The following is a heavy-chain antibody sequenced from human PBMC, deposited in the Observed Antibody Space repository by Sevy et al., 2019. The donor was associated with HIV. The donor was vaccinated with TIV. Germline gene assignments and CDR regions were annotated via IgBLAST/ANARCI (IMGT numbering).Heavy chain of an antibody. J-gene: IGHJ4*02. Sequence: GGSLRLSCAASGFTFSNYWMSWVRQAPGKGLECVANINQDGSEKYYLDSVKGRFIVSRDNAKNSLYLNMNSLRAADSAVYYCARENITGSQHDSFDSWGQGTLDTVSS. CDR1: GFTFSNYW. CDR3: ARENITGSQHDSFDS. CDR2: INQDGSEK. V-gene: IGHV3-7*01. D-gene: IGHD1-20*01.